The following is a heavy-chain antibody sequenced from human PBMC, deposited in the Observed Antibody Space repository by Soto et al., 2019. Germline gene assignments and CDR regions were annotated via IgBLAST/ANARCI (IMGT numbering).Heavy chain of an antibody. CDR2: ISTGGSTI. CDR3: ARSLRFYTY. CDR1: GFTFSTYE. J-gene: IGHJ4*02. Sequence: GGSLRLSCAASGFTFSTYEMNWVRQAPGKGLEWVSYISTGGSTIYYADSVRGRFTISRDNAKNSLYLQMNSLRAEDTAVYYCARSLRFYTYWGQGTLVTVYS. V-gene: IGHV3-48*03. D-gene: IGHD3-3*01.